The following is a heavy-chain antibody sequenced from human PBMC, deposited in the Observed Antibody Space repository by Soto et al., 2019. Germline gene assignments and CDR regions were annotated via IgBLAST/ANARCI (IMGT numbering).Heavy chain of an antibody. J-gene: IGHJ4*02. CDR2: IWYDGSNK. V-gene: IGHV3-33*01. CDR3: GRDGALGDTAVVDS. Sequence: QVQLVESGGGVVQPGKSLRLSCAASGFTFSTYGMHWVRQAPGKGLEWVAVIWYDGSNKYHGDSLKGRFTISRDNSKKTLYLQMNTLRAEDTAVYYCGRDGALGDTAVVDSWCQGTLVIVSS. D-gene: IGHD5-18*01. CDR1: GFTFSTYG.